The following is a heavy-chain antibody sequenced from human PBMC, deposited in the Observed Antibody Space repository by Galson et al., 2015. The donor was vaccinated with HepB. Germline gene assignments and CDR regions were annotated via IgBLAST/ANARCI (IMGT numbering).Heavy chain of an antibody. CDR1: GYTFTSYD. CDR2: ISAYNGNT. CDR3: ARDYPRAGGEPGAN. D-gene: IGHD4-23*01. J-gene: IGHJ1*01. Sequence: SVKVSCKASGYTFTSYDMHWVRQAPGQGLEWMGWISAYNGNTNYAQKLQGRVTMTRDTSTSTAYMELRSLRADDTAVYYCARDYPRAGGEPGANWGQGTLVTVSS. V-gene: IGHV1-18*04.